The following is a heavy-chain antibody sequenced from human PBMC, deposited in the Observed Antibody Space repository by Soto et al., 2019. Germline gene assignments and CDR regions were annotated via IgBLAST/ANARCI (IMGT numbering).Heavy chain of an antibody. Sequence: EVQLVESGGGLVQPGGSLRLSCAASGFTFSSYEMNWVRQAPGKGLEWVSYISSSGSTIYYADSVKGRFTISRDNAKNSLYLQMNSLRAEDTAVYYCARDADDYGVPFDYRGQGTLVTVSS. CDR3: ARDADDYGVPFDY. D-gene: IGHD4-17*01. J-gene: IGHJ4*02. CDR1: GFTFSSYE. CDR2: ISSSGSTI. V-gene: IGHV3-48*03.